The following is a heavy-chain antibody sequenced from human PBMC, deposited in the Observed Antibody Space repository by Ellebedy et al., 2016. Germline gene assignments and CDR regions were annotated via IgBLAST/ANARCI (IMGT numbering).Heavy chain of an antibody. V-gene: IGHV4-4*07. CDR1: GGSISSYY. Sequence: SETLSLXXTVSGGSISSYYWSWIRQPAGKGLEWIGRIYTSGSTNYNPSLKSRVTMSVDTSKNQFSLKLSSVTAADTAVYYCARSPVFGVVIPPPPYYYMDVWGKGTTVTVSS. J-gene: IGHJ6*03. CDR2: IYTSGST. CDR3: ARSPVFGVVIPPPPYYYMDV. D-gene: IGHD3-3*01.